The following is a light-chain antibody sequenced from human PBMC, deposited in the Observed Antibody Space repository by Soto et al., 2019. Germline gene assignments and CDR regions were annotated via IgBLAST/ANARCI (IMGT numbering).Light chain of an antibody. CDR2: EVS. CDR1: SSDVGSYNF. CDR3: CADAGRSTYV. Sequence: QSALTQPASVSGSTGQSIAISCTRASSDVGSYNFVSWYQQHPGEVPKVLIYEVSKRPSGVSDRFSGSKSGNTASLTISGLQAEDEADYYCCADAGRSTYVFGTGTKVTVL. J-gene: IGLJ1*01. V-gene: IGLV2-23*02.